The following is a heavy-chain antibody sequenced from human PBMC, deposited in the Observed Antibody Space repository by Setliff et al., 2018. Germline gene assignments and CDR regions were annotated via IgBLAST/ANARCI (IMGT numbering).Heavy chain of an antibody. J-gene: IGHJ4*02. Sequence: GGSLRLSCAASGFTFSSYAITWVRQAPGQGLEWVSMISGSAQTTYYADSVKGRFTISRDNSKNTLYLQMNSLRAEDTAVYYCAKRGPYCSGGTCHYYFDYWGQGTLVTVSS. D-gene: IGHD2-15*01. CDR2: ISGSAQTT. V-gene: IGHV3-23*01. CDR3: AKRGPYCSGGTCHYYFDY. CDR1: GFTFSSYA.